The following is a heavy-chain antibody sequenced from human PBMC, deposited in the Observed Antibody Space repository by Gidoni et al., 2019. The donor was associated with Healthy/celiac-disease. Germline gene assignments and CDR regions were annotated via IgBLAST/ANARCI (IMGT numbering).Heavy chain of an antibody. CDR1: GFTFSSYA. Sequence: EVQLLESGGGLVQPGGSLRLSCAASGFTFSSYAISWVRQAPGKGLEWVSAISGSGGSTYYADSVKGRFTISRDNSKNTLYLQMNSLRAEDTAVYYCAKSHPPNYGDYVSFTYYGMDVWGQGTTVTVSS. V-gene: IGHV3-23*01. J-gene: IGHJ6*02. CDR2: ISGSGGST. CDR3: AKSHPPNYGDYVSFTYYGMDV. D-gene: IGHD4-17*01.